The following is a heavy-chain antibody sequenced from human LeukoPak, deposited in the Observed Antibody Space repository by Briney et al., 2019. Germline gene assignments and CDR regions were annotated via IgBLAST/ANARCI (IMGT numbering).Heavy chain of an antibody. J-gene: IGHJ5*02. V-gene: IGHV4-61*02. CDR2: IYTSGST. CDR3: AGNIAAAGTGWFDP. Sequence: SETLSLTCTVSGGSISSGSYYWSWIRQPAGKGLEWIGRIYTSGSTNYNPSLKSRVTISVDTSKNQFSLKLSSVTAADTAVYYCAGNIAAAGTGWFDPWGQGTLVTFSS. D-gene: IGHD6-13*01. CDR1: GGSISSGSYY.